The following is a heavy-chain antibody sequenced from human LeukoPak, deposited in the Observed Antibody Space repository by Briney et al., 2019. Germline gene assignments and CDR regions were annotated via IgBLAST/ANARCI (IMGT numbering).Heavy chain of an antibody. V-gene: IGHV1-69*06. D-gene: IGHD6-19*01. J-gene: IGHJ4*02. Sequence: ASVKVSCKASGDTFSKFSISWVRQAPGQGLEWMGGILPIFGTTDYAQKFQGRVTITADKSTSTVYMEVSSLRSEDSAVYYCARALSGWYYFDYWGQGTLVTVSS. CDR1: GDTFSKFS. CDR3: ARALSGWYYFDY. CDR2: ILPIFGTT.